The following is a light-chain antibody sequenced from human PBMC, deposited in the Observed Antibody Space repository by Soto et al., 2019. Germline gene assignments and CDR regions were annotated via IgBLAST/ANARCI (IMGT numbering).Light chain of an antibody. CDR2: GAS. Sequence: DIQMTQSPSTLSASVGDRVTITCRASQSISTWLAWYQQKPGKVPKLLIYGASSLESGVPSRFSGSGSGTEFSLTISSLQPDDFAPYYCQQYDTSRTFGQGTKVDIK. CDR3: QQYDTSRT. V-gene: IGKV1-5*01. CDR1: QSISTW. J-gene: IGKJ1*01.